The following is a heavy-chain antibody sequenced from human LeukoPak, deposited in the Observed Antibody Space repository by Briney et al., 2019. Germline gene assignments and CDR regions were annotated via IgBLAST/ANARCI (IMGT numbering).Heavy chain of an antibody. J-gene: IGHJ4*02. CDR3: AIDRYSSGWYTFDY. CDR1: GFTFSTYA. CDR2: ISSSSSYI. D-gene: IGHD6-19*01. V-gene: IGHV3-21*01. Sequence: GGSLRLSCTASGFTFSTYAMSWVRQAPGKGLEWVSSISSSSSYISYADSVKGRFTISRDNAKNSLDLQMNSLRAEDTAVYYCAIDRYSSGWYTFDYWGQGTLVTVSS.